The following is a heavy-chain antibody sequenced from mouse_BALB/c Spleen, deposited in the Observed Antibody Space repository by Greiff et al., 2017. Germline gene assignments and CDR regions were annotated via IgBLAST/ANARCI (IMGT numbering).Heavy chain of an antibody. CDR1: GYTFTSYW. D-gene: IGHD2-4*01. V-gene: IGHV1S81*02. Sequence: VQLQQPGAELVKPGASVKLSCKASGYTFTSYWMHWVKQRPGQGLEWIGEINPSNGRTNYNEKFKSKATLTVDKSSSTAYMQLSSLTSEDSAVYYCAREGMITSYWYFDVWGAGTTVTVSS. J-gene: IGHJ1*01. CDR2: INPSNGRT. CDR3: AREGMITSYWYFDV.